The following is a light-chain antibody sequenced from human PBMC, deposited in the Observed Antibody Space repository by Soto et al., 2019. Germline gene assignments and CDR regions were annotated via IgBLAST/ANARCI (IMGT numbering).Light chain of an antibody. CDR3: QQYSIWRT. CDR2: EAS. J-gene: IGKJ1*01. V-gene: IGKV3-11*01. Sequence: EIVLTQSPATLSLSPGERATLSCRASESVSTFLAWYQQKPGQAPRLLIYEASSRATGIPARFSGGGSGTVFTLTISSLQSEDFAVYYCQQYSIWRTFGQGTKVDIK. CDR1: ESVSTF.